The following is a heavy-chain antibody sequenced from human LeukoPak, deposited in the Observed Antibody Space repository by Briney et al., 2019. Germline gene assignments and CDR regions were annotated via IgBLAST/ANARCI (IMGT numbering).Heavy chain of an antibody. V-gene: IGHV3-48*03. Sequence: PGGSLRLSCAASGFTFSSYEMNWVRQAPGKGLEWVSYISSSGSTIYYADLVKGRFTISRDNAKNSLYLQMNSLRAEDTAVYYCARAVAFGGVIAYFDYWGQGTLVTVSS. CDR3: ARAVAFGGVIAYFDY. J-gene: IGHJ4*02. CDR2: ISSSGSTI. D-gene: IGHD3-16*02. CDR1: GFTFSSYE.